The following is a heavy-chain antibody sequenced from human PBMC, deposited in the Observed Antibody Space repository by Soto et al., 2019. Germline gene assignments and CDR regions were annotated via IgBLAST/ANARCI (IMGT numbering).Heavy chain of an antibody. CDR1: GYSFTSYW. Sequence: GESLKISCKGSGYSFTSYWIGWVRQMPGKGLEWMGIIYPGDSDTRYSPSFQGQVTISADKSISTAYLQWSSLKAPDTAMYYCARGFWSAEIGGWFDPWGQGTLVTVSS. J-gene: IGHJ5*02. V-gene: IGHV5-51*01. D-gene: IGHD3-3*01. CDR2: IYPGDSDT. CDR3: ARGFWSAEIGGWFDP.